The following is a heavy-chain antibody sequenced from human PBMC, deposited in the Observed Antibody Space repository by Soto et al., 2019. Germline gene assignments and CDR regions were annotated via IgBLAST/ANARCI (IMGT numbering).Heavy chain of an antibody. CDR2: IIPIFGTA. J-gene: IGHJ6*02. D-gene: IGHD2-2*01. Sequence: QVQLVQSGAEVKKPGSSVKVSCKASGGTFSSYAISWVRQAPGQGLEWMGGIIPIFGTANYAQKFQGRVTITADESTSTAYMELSSLRSEDTAVYYCASKYCISTSCYYYGMDAWGQGTTVTVSS. V-gene: IGHV1-69*12. CDR1: GGTFSSYA. CDR3: ASKYCISTSCYYYGMDA.